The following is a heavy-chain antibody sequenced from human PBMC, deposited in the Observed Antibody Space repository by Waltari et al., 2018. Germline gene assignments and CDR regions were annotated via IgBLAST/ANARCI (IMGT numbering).Heavy chain of an antibody. V-gene: IGHV4-4*07. CDR1: GDSINNYY. CDR2: IYSSGST. J-gene: IGHJ6*03. Sequence: QVQLQESGPGLVKPSETLSLTCTVSGDSINNYYWSWIRQPAGKGLEWVGRIYSSGSTNYNPSHESRLTMSVDTSKNQFSLKLSSVTAADTAVYYCARASRYQLLGATGNYYYYMDVWGKGTTVIISS. D-gene: IGHD2-2*01. CDR3: ARASRYQLLGATGNYYYYMDV.